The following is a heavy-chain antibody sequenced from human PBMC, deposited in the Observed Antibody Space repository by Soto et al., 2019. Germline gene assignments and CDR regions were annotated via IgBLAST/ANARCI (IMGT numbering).Heavy chain of an antibody. CDR1: GYTFTSYG. Sequence: QVQLVQSGAEVKKPGASVKVSCKASGYTFTSYGISWVRQAPGQGLEWMGWISAYNGNTNYAQKVQGRVTMTTDTSTSTAYMELRSLRSDDTAVYYCARVRLDTYYYDPSGYGGLGYWGQGTPVTVSS. CDR3: ARVRLDTYYYDPSGYGGLGY. D-gene: IGHD3-22*01. J-gene: IGHJ4*02. V-gene: IGHV1-18*01. CDR2: ISAYNGNT.